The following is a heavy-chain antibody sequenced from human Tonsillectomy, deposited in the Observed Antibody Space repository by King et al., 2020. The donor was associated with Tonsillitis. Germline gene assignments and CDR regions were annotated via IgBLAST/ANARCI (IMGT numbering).Heavy chain of an antibody. CDR1: GYTFTTYA. V-gene: IGHV7-4-1*02. CDR2: INTNTGNP. D-gene: IGHD3-9*01. Sequence: QVQLVESGSELKKPGASVKVSCKASGYTFTTYAMNWVRQAPGQGLEWRGGINTNTGNPTFAQGFTGRFVFSLDTSVSTAYLQISSLKAEDTAVYYCARDRDDILTGYYNGEPYFDYWGQGTLVTVSS. J-gene: IGHJ4*02. CDR3: ARDRDDILTGYYNGEPYFDY.